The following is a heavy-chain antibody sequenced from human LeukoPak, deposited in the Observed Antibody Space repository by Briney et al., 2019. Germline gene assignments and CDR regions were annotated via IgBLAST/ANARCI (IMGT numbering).Heavy chain of an antibody. V-gene: IGHV1-46*01. CDR2: INPSGGST. Sequence: GASVKVSCKASGYTFTRHYMNWVRQAPGQGLEWMGIINPSGGSTSYAQKFQGRVTMTRDTSTSTVYMELSSLRSEDTAVYYCARALDGLPDAFDIWGQGTMVTVSS. CDR1: GYTFTRHY. D-gene: IGHD2-2*03. CDR3: ARALDGLPDAFDI. J-gene: IGHJ3*02.